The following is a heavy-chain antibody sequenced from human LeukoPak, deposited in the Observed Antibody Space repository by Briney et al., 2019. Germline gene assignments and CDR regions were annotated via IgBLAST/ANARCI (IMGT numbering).Heavy chain of an antibody. CDR3: ARGYYDIVTGYLRPYYFDY. D-gene: IGHD3-9*01. CDR1: GFIFSSYA. V-gene: IGHV3-64*04. J-gene: IGHJ4*02. Sequence: GGSLRLSCSASGFIFSSYAMHWVRQAPGKRLEYVSPISSSGGSTYYADSVKGRFTISRDNSKNTLYLQMNSLRAEDTAVYYCARGYYDIVTGYLRPYYFDYWGQGTLVTVSS. CDR2: ISSSGGST.